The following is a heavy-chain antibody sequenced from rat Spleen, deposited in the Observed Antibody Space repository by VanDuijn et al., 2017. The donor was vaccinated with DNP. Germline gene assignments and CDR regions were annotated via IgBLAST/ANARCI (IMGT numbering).Heavy chain of an antibody. Sequence: EVQLVESGGGLVQPGRSLKLSCAASGFIFSNYWMTWIRQAPGKGLEWVASITNTGDSTYYSDSVKGRFTISRDNAKSILYLQMNSLRSEDTATYYCTRDYDGSYGGAYWGQGTLVTVSS. J-gene: IGHJ3*01. V-gene: IGHV5-31*01. D-gene: IGHD1-12*02. CDR2: ITNTGDST. CDR1: GFIFSNYW. CDR3: TRDYDGSYGGAY.